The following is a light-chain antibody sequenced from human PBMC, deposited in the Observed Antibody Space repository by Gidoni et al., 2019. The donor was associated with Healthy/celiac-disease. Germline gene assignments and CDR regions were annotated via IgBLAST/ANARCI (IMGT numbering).Light chain of an antibody. CDR2: EVS. Sequence: QSAPTHPPLTSGSPGHAVTIARTGTSSDVGGYNYVSWYQQHPGKAPELMIDEVSKRPPGVPDRFSGSKSGNTASLTVSRLQAKDEADYYCSSYAGRNNFDFETGTKVTVL. CDR1: SSDVGGYNY. J-gene: IGLJ1*01. CDR3: SSYAGRNNFD. V-gene: IGLV2-8*01.